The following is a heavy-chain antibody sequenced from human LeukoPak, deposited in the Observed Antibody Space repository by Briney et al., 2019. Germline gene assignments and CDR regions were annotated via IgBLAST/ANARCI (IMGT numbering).Heavy chain of an antibody. D-gene: IGHD5-18*01. CDR2: IRGKTHSGAT. V-gene: IGHV3-49*03. CDR1: GFTFGDYA. J-gene: IGHJ5*02. CDR3: SRGYSYGYH. Sequence: GSLRLSCTASGFTFGDYAMSWFRQAPGKGLGWLGFIRGKTHSGATEYAASVRGRFTLSRDDSKSIAYLQMNSLKTEDTAMYYCSRGYSYGYHWGQGTLVTVSS.